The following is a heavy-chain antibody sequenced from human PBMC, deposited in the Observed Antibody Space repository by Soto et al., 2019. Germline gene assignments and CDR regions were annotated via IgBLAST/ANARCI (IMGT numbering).Heavy chain of an antibody. Sequence: QVQLVQSGAEVKKPGSSVKVSCKASGGTFSSYRINWVRRAPGQGLEWVGGIVPIYRTADYAQKFQGRVTITADESARTAYMELRSLKSQDTAVYYCARDSGAKLSSSWGQGTLVTVSS. J-gene: IGHJ4*02. V-gene: IGHV1-69*01. CDR2: IVPIYRTA. CDR3: ARDSGAKLSSS. CDR1: GGTFSSYR. D-gene: IGHD6-13*01.